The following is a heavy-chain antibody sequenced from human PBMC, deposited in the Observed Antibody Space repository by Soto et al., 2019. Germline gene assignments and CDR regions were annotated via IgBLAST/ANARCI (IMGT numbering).Heavy chain of an antibody. CDR2: ISYDGSNK. CDR3: AKDYYDGYYFDY. CDR1: GFTFSSYG. D-gene: IGHD3-3*01. V-gene: IGHV3-30*18. J-gene: IGHJ4*02. Sequence: GGSLRLSCAASGFTFSSYGMHWVRQAPGKGLEWVAVISYDGSNKYYADSVKGRFTISRDNSKNTLYLQMNSLRAEDTAVYYCAKDYYDGYYFDYWGQGTLVTVSS.